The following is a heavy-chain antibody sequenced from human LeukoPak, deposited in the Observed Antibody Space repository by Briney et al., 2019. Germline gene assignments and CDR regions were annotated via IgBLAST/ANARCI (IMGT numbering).Heavy chain of an antibody. CDR3: ARGHDYYYSGRQSWFDP. CDR1: GGSFSGYY. D-gene: IGHD3-10*01. V-gene: IGHV4-34*01. Sequence: SETLSLTCAVYGGSFSGYYWSWIRQPPGKGLEWIGEINHSGSTNYNPSLKSRVTISVDTSKNQFSLKLSSVAAADTAFYYCARGHDYYYSGRQSWFDPWGQGTLVTVSS. J-gene: IGHJ5*02. CDR2: INHSGST.